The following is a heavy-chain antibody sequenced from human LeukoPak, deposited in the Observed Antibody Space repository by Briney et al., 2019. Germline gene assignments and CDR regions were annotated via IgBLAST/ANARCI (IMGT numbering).Heavy chain of an antibody. CDR3: ASMMRYYDYVWGSYPPSSFDY. D-gene: IGHD3-16*02. Sequence: SETLSLTCAVYGGSFSGDYWSWIRQPPGKGLEWIGEINHSGSTNYNPSLKSRVTISVDTSKNQFSLKLSSVTAADTAVYYCASMMRYYDYVWGSYPPSSFDYWGQGTLVTVSS. CDR1: GGSFSGDY. CDR2: INHSGST. J-gene: IGHJ4*02. V-gene: IGHV4-34*01.